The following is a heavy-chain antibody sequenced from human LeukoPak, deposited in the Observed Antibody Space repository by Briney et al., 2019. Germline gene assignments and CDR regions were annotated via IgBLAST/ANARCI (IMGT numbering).Heavy chain of an antibody. D-gene: IGHD3-10*01. CDR2: LSGSGGGT. J-gene: IGHJ4*02. Sequence: GGTLRLSCAVSGITLSNYGMSWVRQAPGKGLEWVAGLSGSGGGTNYADSVQGRFTISRDNPKNTLYLQMNSLRAEDTAVYFCARRGVVIRVFLVGCRKEAYYFDSWGQGALVTVSS. CDR3: ARRGVVIRVFLVGCRKEAYYFDS. V-gene: IGHV3-23*01. CDR1: GITLSNYG.